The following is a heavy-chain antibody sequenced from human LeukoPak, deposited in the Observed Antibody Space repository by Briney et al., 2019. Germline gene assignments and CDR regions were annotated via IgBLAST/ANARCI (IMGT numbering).Heavy chain of an antibody. CDR3: ARGVYGRGAFDI. V-gene: IGHV1-46*01. Sequence: EASVKVSCKASGYTFTSYYMHWVRQASGQGLEWMGIINPSGGGTSYAQKFQGRVTMTRDTSTSTVYMELSSLRSEDTAVYYCARGVYGRGAFDIWGQGTMVTVSS. D-gene: IGHD3-10*02. CDR2: INPSGGGT. J-gene: IGHJ3*02. CDR1: GYTFTSYY.